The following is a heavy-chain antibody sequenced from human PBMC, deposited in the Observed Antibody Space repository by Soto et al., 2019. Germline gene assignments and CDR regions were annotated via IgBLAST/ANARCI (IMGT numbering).Heavy chain of an antibody. CDR3: AKWGYCSSTSCINYYGMDV. Sequence: GGSLRLSCAASGFTFSSYAMSWVRQAPGQGLEWVSAISGSGGSTYYADSVKGRFTISRDNSKNTLYLQMNSLRAEDTAVYYCAKWGYCSSTSCINYYGMDVWGQGTTVTVSS. CDR1: GFTFSSYA. J-gene: IGHJ6*02. D-gene: IGHD2-2*01. V-gene: IGHV3-23*01. CDR2: ISGSGGST.